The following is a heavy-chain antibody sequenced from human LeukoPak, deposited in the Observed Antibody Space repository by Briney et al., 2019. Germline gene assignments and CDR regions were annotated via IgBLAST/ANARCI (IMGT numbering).Heavy chain of an antibody. CDR3: ARVDLWGQRDFRYY. CDR2: IIPIFGTA. CDR1: GGTFSSYA. D-gene: IGHD2/OR15-2a*01. J-gene: IGHJ4*02. V-gene: IGHV1-69*05. Sequence: SVKVSCKASGGTFSSYATSWVRQAPGQGLEWMGGIIPIFGTANYAQKFQGRVTITTDESTSTAYMELSSLRSEDTAVYYCARVDLWGQRDFRYYWGQGTLVTVSS.